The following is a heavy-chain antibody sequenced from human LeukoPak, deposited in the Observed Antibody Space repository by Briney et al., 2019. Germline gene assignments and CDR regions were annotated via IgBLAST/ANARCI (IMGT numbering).Heavy chain of an antibody. D-gene: IGHD2-21*02. Sequence: SETLSLTCTVSGGSISSSSYYWGWIRQPPGKGLEWIGSIYYSGSTYYNPSLKSRVTISVDTSKNQFSLKLSSVTAADTAVYYCARDAPYIVVVTATPGAFDIWGQGTMVTVSS. V-gene: IGHV4-39*07. CDR3: ARDAPYIVVVTATPGAFDI. J-gene: IGHJ3*02. CDR1: GGSISSSSYY. CDR2: IYYSGST.